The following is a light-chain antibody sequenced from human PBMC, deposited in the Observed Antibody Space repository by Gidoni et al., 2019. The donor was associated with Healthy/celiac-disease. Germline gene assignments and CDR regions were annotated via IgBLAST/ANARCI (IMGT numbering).Light chain of an antibody. J-gene: IGKJ4*01. CDR3: QQSYSTLRT. Sequence: DSQMTQSPSSLSASVGDRVTITCRASQSISSYLNWYQQKPGKAPKLLIYAASSLQSGVPSRFSGSGSGTDFTLTISSLQPEDFATYYCQQSYSTLRTFGGGTKVEIK. CDR2: AAS. V-gene: IGKV1-39*01. CDR1: QSISSY.